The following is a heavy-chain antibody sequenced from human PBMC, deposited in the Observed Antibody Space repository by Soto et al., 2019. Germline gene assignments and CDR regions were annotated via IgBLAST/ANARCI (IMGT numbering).Heavy chain of an antibody. D-gene: IGHD6-13*01. V-gene: IGHV1-2*04. J-gene: IGHJ5*02. CDR1: GYTFTGYY. CDR2: INPNSGGT. Sequence: WVSVKVSCKASGYTFTGYYMHWVQQAPGQGLEWMGWINPNSGGTNYAQKFQGWVTMTRDTSISTAYMELSRLRSDDTAVYYCARVGVAAAGIGSWFDPWGQGTLVTVSS. CDR3: ARVGVAAAGIGSWFDP.